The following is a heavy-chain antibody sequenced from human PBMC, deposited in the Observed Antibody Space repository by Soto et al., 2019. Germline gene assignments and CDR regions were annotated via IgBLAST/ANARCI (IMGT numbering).Heavy chain of an antibody. CDR3: ARDRWEFQLFYYGLDV. CDR1: GFTFSNYG. D-gene: IGHD1-26*01. V-gene: IGHV3-33*01. CDR2: IWYGGSND. Sequence: GGSLRLSCAASGFTFSNYGMHWVRQAPGKGLEWVAIIWYGGSNDYYVDSVKGRFTISRDNSKNTLSLQMNSLRAEDTAVYYCARDRWEFQLFYYGLDVWGQGTTVTVSS. J-gene: IGHJ6*02.